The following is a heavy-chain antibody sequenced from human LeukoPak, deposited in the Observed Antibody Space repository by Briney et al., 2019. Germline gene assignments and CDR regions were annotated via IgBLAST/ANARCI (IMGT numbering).Heavy chain of an antibody. CDR1: GFTLSSNE. CDR3: ASGVHYSSGWIDI. J-gene: IGHJ3*02. CDR2: ISSSGGTI. Sequence: PGGSPRLSCAASGFTLSSNEMNWVRQAPGKGLEWLSYISSSGGTIHYVDSVKGRFTISRDNAKNSLFLQMNSLRAEDTAVYYCASGVHYSSGWIDIWGQGTMVTVSS. D-gene: IGHD6-19*01. V-gene: IGHV3-48*03.